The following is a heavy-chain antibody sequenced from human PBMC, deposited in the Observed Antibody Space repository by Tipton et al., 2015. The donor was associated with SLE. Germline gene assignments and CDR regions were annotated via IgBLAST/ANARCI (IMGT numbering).Heavy chain of an antibody. D-gene: IGHD4-11*01. V-gene: IGHV3-7*01. CDR1: GFPFDSSW. CDR2: INQDGSDK. Sequence: SLRLSCAASGFPFDSSWMTWVRQAPGQGLEWVANINQDGSDKNYVDSVKGRLTVSRDNAKNALYLQMSSLTAEDTAMYFCARETTSGAFDIWGQGTLVTVSS. J-gene: IGHJ3*02. CDR3: ARETTSGAFDI.